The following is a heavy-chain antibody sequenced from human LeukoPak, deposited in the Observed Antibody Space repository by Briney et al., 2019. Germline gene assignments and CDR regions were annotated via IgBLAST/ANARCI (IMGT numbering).Heavy chain of an antibody. Sequence: GGSLRLSCAASGFTFSSYAMHWVRQAPGKGLEWVAVISYDGSNKYYADSVKGRFTISRDNSKNTVYLQMNSLRTEDTAVYYCAKARDDYGDYPFDYWGQGTLVTVSS. CDR2: ISYDGSNK. CDR3: AKARDDYGDYPFDY. D-gene: IGHD4-17*01. CDR1: GFTFSSYA. V-gene: IGHV3-30*04. J-gene: IGHJ4*02.